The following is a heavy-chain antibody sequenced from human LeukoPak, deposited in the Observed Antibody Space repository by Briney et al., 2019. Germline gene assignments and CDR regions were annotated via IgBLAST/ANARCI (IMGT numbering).Heavy chain of an antibody. CDR3: ASAYHGAFDI. J-gene: IGHJ3*02. D-gene: IGHD2-2*01. CDR1: GASITYYH. CDR2: ILNSGTT. V-gene: IGHV4-59*12. Sequence: SETLSLTCSVSGASITYYHWGWIRQSPGRGLEWIGYILNSGTTNYNPSLKSRVTISVDTSKNQFSLKLSSVTAADTAVYYCASAYHGAFDIWGQGTMVTVSS.